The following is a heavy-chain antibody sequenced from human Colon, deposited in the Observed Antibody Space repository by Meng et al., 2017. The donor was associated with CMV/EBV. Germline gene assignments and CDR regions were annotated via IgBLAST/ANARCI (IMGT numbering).Heavy chain of an antibody. D-gene: IGHD3-16*01. CDR3: ARDRLGGIDF. CDR2: IYNNGNT. J-gene: IGHJ4*02. V-gene: IGHV3-66*03. CDR1: GFTVSSNY. Sequence: GGSLRLSCAASGFTVSSNYMNWVRQAPGKGLEWVSLIYNNGNTYYADSVKGRFIISRDNSKSSLYLQMNSLTSDDTAVYYCARDRLGGIDFWGQGTLVTVSS.